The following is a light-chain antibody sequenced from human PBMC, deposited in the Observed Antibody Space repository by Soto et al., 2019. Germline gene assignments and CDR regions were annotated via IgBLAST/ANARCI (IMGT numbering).Light chain of an antibody. CDR2: DAS. CDR1: QSIKNW. Sequence: DIQMTQSPSTLSASVGDRCTITCRASQSIKNWLAWYQQKPGTAPKFLIYDASTLESGVPLRFSGSGSGTEFTPTISSLQADDFATYFCQQYDDYPLTFGGGTKVDIK. J-gene: IGKJ4*01. V-gene: IGKV1-5*01. CDR3: QQYDDYPLT.